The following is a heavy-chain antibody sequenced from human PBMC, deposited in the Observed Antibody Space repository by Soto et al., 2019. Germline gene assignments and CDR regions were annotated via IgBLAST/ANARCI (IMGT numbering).Heavy chain of an antibody. J-gene: IGHJ4*02. CDR1: GFTFSSYE. CDR2: ISGTSDSK. Sequence: PGGSLRLSCAASGFTFSSYEMNWVRQAPGKGLEWVAYISGTSDSKPYADSVKGRFTISRDNAKNSLYLQMNSLRAEDTAVYYCARVAVLTAAGTTDYWGQGTLVTVSS. V-gene: IGHV3-48*03. CDR3: ARVAVLTAAGTTDY. D-gene: IGHD6-13*01.